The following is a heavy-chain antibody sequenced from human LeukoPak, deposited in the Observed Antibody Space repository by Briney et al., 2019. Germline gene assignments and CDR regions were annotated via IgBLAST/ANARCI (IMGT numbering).Heavy chain of an antibody. V-gene: IGHV3-21*01. D-gene: IGHD1-26*01. CDR3: ARIVDSVQGEYGMDV. CDR2: ISSSGSYI. Sequence: PGGSLRLSCAASGFTFSSYSMNWVRQAPGKGLEWVSSISSSGSYIYYADSVKGRFTISRDNAKNSLYLQMNSLRAEDTAVYYCARIVDSVQGEYGMDVWGQGTTVTVSS. CDR1: GFTFSSYS. J-gene: IGHJ6*02.